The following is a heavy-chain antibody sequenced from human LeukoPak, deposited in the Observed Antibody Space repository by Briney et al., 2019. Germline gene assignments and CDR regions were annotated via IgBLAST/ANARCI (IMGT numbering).Heavy chain of an antibody. CDR2: IYYSGST. CDR1: GGSISSYY. D-gene: IGHD4-17*01. Sequence: SETLSLTCTVSGGSISSYYWSWIRQPPGEGLEWIGYIYYSGSTNYNPSLKSRVTISVDTSKNQFSLKLSSVTAADTAVYYCARDHGRYGEWAHAFDIWGQGTMVTVSS. J-gene: IGHJ3*02. CDR3: ARDHGRYGEWAHAFDI. V-gene: IGHV4-59*01.